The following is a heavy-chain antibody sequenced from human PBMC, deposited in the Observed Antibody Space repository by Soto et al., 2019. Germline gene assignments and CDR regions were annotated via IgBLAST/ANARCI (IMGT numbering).Heavy chain of an antibody. J-gene: IGHJ4*02. CDR3: ASRSYDSSGYYAVPNPFDY. CDR2: IIPIFGTV. V-gene: IGHV1-69*06. D-gene: IGHD3-22*01. Sequence: RASVKVSCKASGGTFSSYAISWVRQAPGQGLEWMGGIIPIFGTVNYAQKFQGRVTITADKSTSTAYMELSSLRSEDTAVYYCASRSYDSSGYYAVPNPFDYWGQGTLVTVSS. CDR1: GGTFSSYA.